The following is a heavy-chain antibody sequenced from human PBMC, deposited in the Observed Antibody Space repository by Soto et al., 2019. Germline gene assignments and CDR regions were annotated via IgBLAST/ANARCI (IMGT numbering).Heavy chain of an antibody. CDR3: ARQIGYTYYYYGMDV. Sequence: PSETLSLTCTVSGGSISSYYWSWIRQPPGKGLEWIGYIYYSGSTNYNPSLKSRVTISVDTSKNQFSLKLSSVTAADTAVYYCARQIGYTYYYYGMDVWGQGTTVTVS. J-gene: IGHJ6*02. V-gene: IGHV4-59*08. CDR1: GGSISSYY. D-gene: IGHD6-25*01. CDR2: IYYSGST.